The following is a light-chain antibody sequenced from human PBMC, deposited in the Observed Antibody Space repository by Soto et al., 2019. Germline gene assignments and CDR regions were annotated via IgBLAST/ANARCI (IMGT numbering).Light chain of an antibody. J-gene: IGKJ4*01. V-gene: IGKV1-5*03. Sequence: DIQMTQCPSTLSASLGDRVIITCRASESISGWLAWYQQKPGKAPKLLIYRASTLESGVPSRFSGSGSGTEFTLTISSLQPDDFATYYCQHYNSYSVSFGGGTKVEIK. CDR1: ESISGW. CDR2: RAS. CDR3: QHYNSYSVS.